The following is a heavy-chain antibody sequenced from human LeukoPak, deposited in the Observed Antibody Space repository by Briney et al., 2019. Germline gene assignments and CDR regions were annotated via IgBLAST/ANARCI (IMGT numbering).Heavy chain of an antibody. J-gene: IGHJ5*02. CDR1: GYSISSGNY. CDR2: IYHSGST. D-gene: IGHD3-10*01. CDR3: ARGLWFGELFWFDP. Sequence: SETLSLTCAVSGYSISSGNYWGWIRQPPGKGLGWIGSIYHSGSTYYNPSLKSRVTISVDTSKNQFSLKLSSVTAADTAVYYCARGLWFGELFWFDPWGQGTLVTVSS. V-gene: IGHV4-38-2*01.